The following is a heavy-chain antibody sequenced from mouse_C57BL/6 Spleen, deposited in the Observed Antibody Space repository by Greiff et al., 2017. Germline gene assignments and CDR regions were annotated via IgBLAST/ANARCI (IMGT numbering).Heavy chain of an antibody. V-gene: IGHV5-9*01. Sequence: EVKLLQSGGGFVKPGGSLKLSCAASGFTFSSYTMSWVRQTPEKRLEWVATISGGGGNTYYPDSVKGRFTISRDNAKNTLYLQMSSLRSEDTALYYCARLILYYDYPHYYAMDYWGQGTSVTVSS. CDR3: ARLILYYDYPHYYAMDY. CDR2: ISGGGGNT. J-gene: IGHJ4*01. D-gene: IGHD2-4*01. CDR1: GFTFSSYT.